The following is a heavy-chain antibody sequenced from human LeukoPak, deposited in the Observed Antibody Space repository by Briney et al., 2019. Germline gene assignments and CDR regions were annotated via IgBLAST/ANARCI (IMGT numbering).Heavy chain of an antibody. CDR2: IIPIFGTA. Sequence: ASVKVSCKASGGTFSSYAISWVRQAPGQGLEWMGGIIPIFGTANCAQKFQGRVTITTDESTSTAYMELSSLRSEDTAVYYCARDNYSNYYRFWGQGTLVTVSS. D-gene: IGHD4-11*01. V-gene: IGHV1-69*05. J-gene: IGHJ4*02. CDR3: ARDNYSNYYRF. CDR1: GGTFSSYA.